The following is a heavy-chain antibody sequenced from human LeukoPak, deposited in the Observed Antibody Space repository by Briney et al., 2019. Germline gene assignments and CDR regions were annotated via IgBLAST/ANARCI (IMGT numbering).Heavy chain of an antibody. CDR1: GYTFTSYG. V-gene: IGHV1-18*04. CDR2: ISAYDGNT. D-gene: IGHD3-10*01. Sequence: VKVSCKASGYTFTSYGISWVRQAPGQGLEWMGWISAYDGNTNYAQKLQGRVTMTTDTSTSTAYMELRSLRSDDTAVYYCARVLGGSGSARFDPWGQRTLVTVSS. J-gene: IGHJ5*02. CDR3: ARVLGGSGSARFDP.